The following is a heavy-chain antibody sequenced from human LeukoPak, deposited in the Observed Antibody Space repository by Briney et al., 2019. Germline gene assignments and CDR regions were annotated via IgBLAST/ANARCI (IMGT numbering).Heavy chain of an antibody. D-gene: IGHD3-3*01. J-gene: IGHJ4*02. CDR1: GFSLSTSGVG. V-gene: IGHV2-5*02. CDR2: IYWDDDK. CDR3: AHVYVIGKTYYDFWSGYYFDY. Sequence: SGPTLVKPTHTLTLTCTFSGFSLSTSGVGVGWIRQPPGKALEWLALIYWDDDKRYSPSLKSRLTITKDTSKNQVVLTMTNMDPVDTATYYCAHVYVIGKTYYDFWSGYYFDYWGQGTLVTVSS.